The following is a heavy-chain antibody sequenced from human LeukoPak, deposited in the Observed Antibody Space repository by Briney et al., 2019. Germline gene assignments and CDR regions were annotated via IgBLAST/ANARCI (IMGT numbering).Heavy chain of an antibody. D-gene: IGHD3-22*01. CDR1: GGSISSYY. CDR2: IYTSEST. Sequence: SETLYLTCTVSGGSISSYYWSWIRQPAGKGLEWIGRIYTSESTNYNPSLKSRVTMSVDTSKNQFSLKLNSVTAADTAVYYCTRGSIAYYYMDVWGKGTTVTISS. J-gene: IGHJ6*03. CDR3: TRGSIAYYYMDV. V-gene: IGHV4-4*07.